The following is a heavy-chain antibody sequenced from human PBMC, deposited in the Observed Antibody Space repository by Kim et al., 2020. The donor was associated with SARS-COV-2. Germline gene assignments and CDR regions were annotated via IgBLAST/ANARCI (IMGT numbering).Heavy chain of an antibody. J-gene: IGHJ4*02. D-gene: IGHD1-26*01. CDR2: INPSGVST. CDR3: ARDPWGGATTEFDY. V-gene: IGHV1-46*01. CDR1: GYTFTSYY. Sequence: ASVKVSCKASGYTFTSYYMHWVRQAPGQGLEWMGIINPSGVSTSYAQKFQGRVTMTRDTSRSTVYMEVSSLKSEDTAVYYCARDPWGGATTEFDYWGQGTLVTVSS.